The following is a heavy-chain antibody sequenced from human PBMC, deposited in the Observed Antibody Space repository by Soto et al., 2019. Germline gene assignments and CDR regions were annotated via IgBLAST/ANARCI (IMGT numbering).Heavy chain of an antibody. D-gene: IGHD3-16*01. CDR1: GFTFSSYA. V-gene: IGHV3-30-3*01. J-gene: IGHJ4*02. Sequence: QVQLVESGGGVVQPGRSLRLSCAASGFTFSSYAMHWVRQAPGKGLEWVAVISYDGSDHYYADSVKGRFTISRDNSKNPLLLQMNSLRTDDTAVYYCAAVYTIDYWGQGTLVTVSS. CDR3: AAVYTIDY. CDR2: ISYDGSDH.